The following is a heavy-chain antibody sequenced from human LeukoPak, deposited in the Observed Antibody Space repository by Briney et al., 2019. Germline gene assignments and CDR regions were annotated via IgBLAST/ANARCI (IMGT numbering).Heavy chain of an antibody. V-gene: IGHV3-23*01. J-gene: IGHJ4*02. CDR1: GFTFSSYA. D-gene: IGHD6-13*01. Sequence: GGSLRLSCAASGFTFSSYAMSWVRQAPGKGLQWVSGISGSVGSTYYADSVKGRFTISRDNSKNTLYLQMNSLRAEDTAVYYCTKPKYSSSWYCDYGGQGTLVTVSS. CDR2: ISGSVGST. CDR3: TKPKYSSSWYCDY.